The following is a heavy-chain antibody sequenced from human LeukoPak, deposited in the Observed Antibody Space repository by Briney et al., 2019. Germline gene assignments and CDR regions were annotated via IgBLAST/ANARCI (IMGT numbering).Heavy chain of an antibody. CDR2: IYSGGGT. D-gene: IGHD3-3*01. J-gene: IGHJ4*02. V-gene: IGHV3-66*02. Sequence: GGSLRLSCAASGFTVSSNYMSWVRQAPGKGLEWVSVIYSGGGTYYADSVKGGFTISRDNSKNTLYLQMNSLRAEDTAVYYCARNPPNYDFWSGYWYWGQGTLVTVSS. CDR1: GFTVSSNY. CDR3: ARNPPNYDFWSGYWY.